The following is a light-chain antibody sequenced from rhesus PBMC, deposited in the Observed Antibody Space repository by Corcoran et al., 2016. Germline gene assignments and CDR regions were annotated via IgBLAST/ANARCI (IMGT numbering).Light chain of an antibody. CDR1: QGITTD. Sequence: DIQMTQSPSSLSASVGDRVTITCRASQGITTDLAWYQQKPGETPKLLIYEASSLQSGIPSRFSGSGSGTDFTLPISSLQSEDFATYYCQHYYSTPYTFGQGTKVEIK. CDR3: QHYYSTPYT. CDR2: EAS. V-gene: IGKV1-25*01. J-gene: IGKJ2*01.